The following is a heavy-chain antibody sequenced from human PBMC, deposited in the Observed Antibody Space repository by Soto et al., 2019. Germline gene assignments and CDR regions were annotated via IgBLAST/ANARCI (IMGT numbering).Heavy chain of an antibody. CDR1: GFTFSSYG. Sequence: QVQLVESGGGVVQPGRSLRLSCAASGFTFSSYGMHWVRQAPGKGLEGVAVISYDGSNKYYADSVNGRFTISRDNSKNTLYLQMNSLRAEDTAVYYCAKGGIQLWPTDWFDPWGQGTLVTVSS. J-gene: IGHJ5*02. CDR2: ISYDGSNK. D-gene: IGHD5-18*01. CDR3: AKGGIQLWPTDWFDP. V-gene: IGHV3-30*18.